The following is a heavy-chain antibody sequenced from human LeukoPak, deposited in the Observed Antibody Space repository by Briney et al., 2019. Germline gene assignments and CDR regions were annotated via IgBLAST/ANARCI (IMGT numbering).Heavy chain of an antibody. CDR3: ARTDGSGSYKAFDI. V-gene: IGHV1-8*01. CDR2: MNPNSGNT. D-gene: IGHD3-10*01. CDR1: GYTFTSYD. J-gene: IGHJ3*02. Sequence: ASVKVSCKASGYTFTSYDINWVRQATGQGLEWMGWMNPNSGNTGYAQKLQGRVTMTRNTSISTAYMELSSLRSEDTAVYYCARTDGSGSYKAFDIWGQGTMVTVSS.